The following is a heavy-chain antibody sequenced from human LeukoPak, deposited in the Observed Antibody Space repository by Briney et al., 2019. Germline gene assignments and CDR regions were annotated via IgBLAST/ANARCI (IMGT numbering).Heavy chain of an antibody. J-gene: IGHJ4*02. CDR2: ISGSGGST. V-gene: IGHV3-23*01. CDR1: GFTFSSYA. D-gene: IGHD4-17*01. Sequence: GGSLRLSCAASGFTFSSYAMSWVRQAPGKGLEWVSVISGSGGSTYYADSVKGRFSISRDNPKNTLYLQMNSLRAEDTAVYYCAKSYGDYTLFDYWGQGTLVAVSS. CDR3: AKSYGDYTLFDY.